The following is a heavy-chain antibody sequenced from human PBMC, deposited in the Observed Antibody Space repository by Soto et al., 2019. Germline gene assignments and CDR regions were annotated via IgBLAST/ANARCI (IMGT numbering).Heavy chain of an antibody. V-gene: IGHV4-34*01. CDR1: GGSFSGYY. CDR3: ARGDRTVVTKGVWFDP. J-gene: IGHJ5*02. Sequence: LSLTCAVYGGSFSGYYWSWIRQPPGKGLEWIGEINHSGSTNYNPSLKSRVTISVDTSKNQFSLKLSSVTAADTAVYYCARGDRTVVTKGVWFDPWGQGTLVTVSS. CDR2: INHSGST. D-gene: IGHD2-15*01.